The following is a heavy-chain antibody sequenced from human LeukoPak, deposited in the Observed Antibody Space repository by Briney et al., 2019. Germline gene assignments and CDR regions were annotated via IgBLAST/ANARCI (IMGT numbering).Heavy chain of an antibody. CDR2: IRKNGRDQ. CDR1: GFIFNKNG. J-gene: IGHJ4*02. CDR3: AKDWQWSQDY. Sequence: PGGSLRLSCATSGFIFNKNGMHWVRQAPGKGLEWVSYIRKNGRDQYYADSVKGRFTISRDDSKNTVHLQITNLRSEDTAVYYCAKDWQWSQDYWGQGTLITVSS. V-gene: IGHV3-30*02. D-gene: IGHD6-19*01.